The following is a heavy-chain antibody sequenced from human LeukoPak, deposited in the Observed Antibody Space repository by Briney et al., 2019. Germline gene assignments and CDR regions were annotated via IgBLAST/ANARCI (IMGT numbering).Heavy chain of an antibody. CDR2: IIPILGIA. Sequence: SVKVSCKASGYTFTSYGISWVRQAPGQGLEWMGRIIPILGIANYAQKFQGRVTITADKSTSTAYMELSSLRSEDTAVYYCARDLHTDYYFDYWGQGTLVTVSS. CDR3: ARDLHTDYYFDY. V-gene: IGHV1-69*04. D-gene: IGHD3/OR15-3a*01. J-gene: IGHJ4*02. CDR1: GYTFTSYG.